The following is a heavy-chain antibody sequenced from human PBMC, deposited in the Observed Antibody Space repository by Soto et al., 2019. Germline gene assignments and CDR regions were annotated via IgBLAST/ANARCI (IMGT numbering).Heavy chain of an antibody. Sequence: GSLRLSCAASGFTFNTYGFHWVRQAPGKGLVWVSRINSDGSSTNYADSVKGRFTISRDNAKNTLYLHMDSLRAEDTAVYYCATGHSSDWYYTFAHWGQGILVTVSS. V-gene: IGHV3-74*01. D-gene: IGHD6-19*01. CDR2: INSDGSST. CDR3: ATGHSSDWYYTFAH. J-gene: IGHJ4*02. CDR1: GFTFNTYG.